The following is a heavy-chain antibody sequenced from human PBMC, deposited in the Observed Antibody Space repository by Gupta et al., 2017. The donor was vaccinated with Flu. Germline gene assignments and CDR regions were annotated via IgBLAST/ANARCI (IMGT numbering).Heavy chain of an antibody. J-gene: IGHJ1*01. D-gene: IGHD6-13*01. V-gene: IGHV3-23*01. CDR1: GLTFTSSA. Sequence: EVQLLESGGGLVQPGGSLRLSCAASGLTFTSSAMSWVRQAPGKGLEWVSAINAGGGTTFYADSVKGRFTISRDNSKNTLYLQMNSLRAEDTAIYYCAKAPIASAGGAEYFHHWGQGTLVTVSS. CDR2: INAGGGTT. CDR3: AKAPIASAGGAEYFHH.